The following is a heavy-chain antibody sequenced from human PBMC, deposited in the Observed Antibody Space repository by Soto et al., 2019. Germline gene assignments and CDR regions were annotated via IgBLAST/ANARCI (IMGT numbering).Heavy chain of an antibody. J-gene: IGHJ6*04. CDR2: IYYSGST. CDR1: GGSISSYY. D-gene: IGHD3-9*01. Sequence: SETLSLTCTVSGGSISSYYWSWIRQPPGKGLEWIGYIYYSGSTNYNPSLKSRVTISVDTSKNQFSLKLSSVTAADTAVYYCARAAWDYDILTGYPVGYYGMDVWGKGTTVTVSS. V-gene: IGHV4-59*01. CDR3: ARAAWDYDILTGYPVGYYGMDV.